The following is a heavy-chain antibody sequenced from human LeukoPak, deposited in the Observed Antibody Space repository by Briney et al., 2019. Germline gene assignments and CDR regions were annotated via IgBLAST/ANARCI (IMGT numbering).Heavy chain of an antibody. CDR1: GFTFNNYA. CDR2: INQVASEK. D-gene: IGHD3-10*01. Sequence: PGGSLRLSCAASGFTFNNYAIHWVRQAPGKGLEWVANINQVASEKNYVDSVKGRFTISRDNAKNSLYLQMNSVRAEDTAMYYCVRDGGYYGPDSWGQGALVSASS. J-gene: IGHJ4*02. V-gene: IGHV3-7*04. CDR3: VRDGGYYGPDS.